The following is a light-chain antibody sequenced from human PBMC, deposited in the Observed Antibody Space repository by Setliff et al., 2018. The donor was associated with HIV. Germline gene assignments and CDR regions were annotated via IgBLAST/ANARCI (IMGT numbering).Light chain of an antibody. CDR3: CSYAGSHTFV. V-gene: IGLV2-11*01. J-gene: IGLJ1*01. Sequence: QSALTQPRAVSGSPGQSVTISCTGTTSDVGGYNFVSWYQHHPGKAPKLMIYDVIKRPSGVPDRFSGSKSGNTASLTFSGLQAEDEADYYFCSYAGSHTFVFGTGTKVTVL. CDR2: DVI. CDR1: TSDVGGYNF.